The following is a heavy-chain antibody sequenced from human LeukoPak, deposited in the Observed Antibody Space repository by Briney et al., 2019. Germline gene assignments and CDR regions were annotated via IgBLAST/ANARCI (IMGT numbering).Heavy chain of an antibody. CDR3: ARDADGSFHDFDV. CDR1: GGSISSRSYY. V-gene: IGHV4-39*07. Sequence: PSETLSLTCTVSGGSISSRSYYWGWIRQPPGKGLEWIGTIHYSGTTFYNPSLKSRVTISVDTSENQFSLKLSPVTAADTAVYYCARDADGSFHDFDVWGQGTMVTVSS. CDR2: IHYSGTT. D-gene: IGHD1-26*01. J-gene: IGHJ3*01.